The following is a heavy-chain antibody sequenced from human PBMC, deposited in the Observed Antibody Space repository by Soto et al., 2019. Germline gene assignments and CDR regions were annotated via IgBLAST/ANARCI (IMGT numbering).Heavy chain of an antibody. Sequence: QVQLVQSGAEVKKPGSSVKVSCKASGGTFSSYTISWVRQAPGQGLEWMGRIIPILGIANYAQKFQGRGTITADKSTSTASLEPPTRTSEHTALYYCAIGGAGTHGMDVGGKGPRVSFSS. CDR1: GGTFSSYT. CDR3: AIGGAGTHGMDV. D-gene: IGHD6-19*01. CDR2: IIPILGIA. J-gene: IGHJ6*04. V-gene: IGHV1-69*02.